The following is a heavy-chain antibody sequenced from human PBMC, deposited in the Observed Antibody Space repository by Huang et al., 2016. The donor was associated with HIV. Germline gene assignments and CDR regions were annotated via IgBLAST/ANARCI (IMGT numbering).Heavy chain of an antibody. D-gene: IGHD3-22*01. V-gene: IGHV1-69*13. Sequence: QVQLVQSGAEVKKPGSSVKVSCKASGGTFSSYAISWVRQAPGQGLEWMGGFISSFGPANYAQKFQGRVTITADESTSTAYMELSSLRSEDTAVYYCARARGYYDSSVSYYFDYWGQGTLVTVSS. CDR3: ARARGYYDSSVSYYFDY. J-gene: IGHJ4*02. CDR2: FISSFGPA. CDR1: GGTFSSYA.